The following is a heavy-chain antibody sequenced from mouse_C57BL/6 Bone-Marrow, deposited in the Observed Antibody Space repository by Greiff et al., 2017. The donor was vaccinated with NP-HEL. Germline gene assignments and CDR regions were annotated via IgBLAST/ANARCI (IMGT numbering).Heavy chain of an antibody. J-gene: IGHJ4*01. V-gene: IGHV8-8*01. CDR2: IWWDDDK. Sequence: QVTLKESGPGILQPSQTLSLTCSFSGFSLSTFGMGVGWIRQPSGKGLEWLAHIWWDDDKYYNPALKSRLTISKDTSKNQVFLKIANVDTADTATYYCARIPFYYYGSSYSYYAMDYWGQGTSVTVSS. D-gene: IGHD1-1*01. CDR1: GFSLSTFGMG. CDR3: ARIPFYYYGSSYSYYAMDY.